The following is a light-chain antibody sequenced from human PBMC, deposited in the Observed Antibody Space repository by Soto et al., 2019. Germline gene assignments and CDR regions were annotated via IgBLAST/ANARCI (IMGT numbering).Light chain of an antibody. CDR3: QQYNNWPRT. V-gene: IGKV3-15*01. CDR1: QSVSSN. Sequence: EILLTQSPCTLSVSAGERATLSCRASQSVSSNLAWYQQKPGQAPRLLIYGASTRATGIPARFSGSGSGTEFTLTISSLQSEDFAVYYCQQYNNWPRTFGQGTKVDIK. J-gene: IGKJ1*01. CDR2: GAS.